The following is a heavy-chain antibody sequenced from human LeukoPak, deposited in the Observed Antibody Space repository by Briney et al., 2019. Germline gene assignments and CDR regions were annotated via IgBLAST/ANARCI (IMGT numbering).Heavy chain of an antibody. CDR1: GFTFSSYA. CDR2: ISGSGGRT. J-gene: IGHJ4*02. Sequence: GGSLRLSCAASGFTFSSYAMSWARQAPGKGLDWVSTISGSGGRTYYADSVKGRFTISRDNSKNTLYLQMNSLRAEDTAVYYCAKMQLWPYFDYWGQGTLVTVSS. V-gene: IGHV3-23*01. D-gene: IGHD5-18*01. CDR3: AKMQLWPYFDY.